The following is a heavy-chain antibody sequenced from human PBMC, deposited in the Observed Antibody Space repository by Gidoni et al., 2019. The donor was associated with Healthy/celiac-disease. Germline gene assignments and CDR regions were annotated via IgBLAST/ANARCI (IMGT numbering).Heavy chain of an antibody. CDR3: AKDLRQQLGYYYGMDV. D-gene: IGHD6-13*01. V-gene: IGHV3-30*18. CDR2: ISYDGSNK. Sequence: QVQLVESGGGVVQPGRSLRLSCAASGFTFSSYGMHWVRQAPGKGLEWVAVISYDGSNKYYADSVKGRFTISRDNSKNTLYLQMNSLRAEDTAVYYCAKDLRQQLGYYYGMDVWGQGTTVTVSS. J-gene: IGHJ6*02. CDR1: GFTFSSYG.